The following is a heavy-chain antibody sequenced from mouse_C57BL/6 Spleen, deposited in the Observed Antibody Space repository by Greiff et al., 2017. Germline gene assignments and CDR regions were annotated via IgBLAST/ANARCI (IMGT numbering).Heavy chain of an antibody. CDR1: CYTFPSYW. V-gene: IGHV1-5*01. D-gene: IGHD2-4*01. J-gene: IGHJ2*01. Sequence: EVQLQQSGTVLARPGASVKMSCKTSCYTFPSYWMHWVKQRPGQGLEWIGAIYPGNSDTSYNQKFKGKAKLTAVTSASTAYMELSSLTNEDSAVYYCTRDDYDGHYFDYWRQGTTLPVSS. CDR3: TRDDYDGHYFDY. CDR2: IYPGNSDT.